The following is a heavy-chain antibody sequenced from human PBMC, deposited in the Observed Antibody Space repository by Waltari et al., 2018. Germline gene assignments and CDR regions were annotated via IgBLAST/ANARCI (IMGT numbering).Heavy chain of an antibody. J-gene: IGHJ5*02. D-gene: IGHD6-6*01. Sequence: VQLVESGGGVVQPGRSLRLSCAASGFTFSSYAMHWVRQAPGKGLEWVAVISYDGSNKYYADSVKGRFTISRDNSKNTLYLQMNSLRAEDTAVYYCAREGYFEYSSSSRYNWFDPWGQGTLVTVSS. CDR3: AREGYFEYSSSSRYNWFDP. CDR2: ISYDGSNK. CDR1: GFTFSSYA. V-gene: IGHV3-30-3*01.